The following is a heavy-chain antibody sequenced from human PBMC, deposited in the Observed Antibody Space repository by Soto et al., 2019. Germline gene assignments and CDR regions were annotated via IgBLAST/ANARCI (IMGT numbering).Heavy chain of an antibody. CDR3: ARHLRIGRGYSYGAFDP. Sequence: SETLSLTCTVSGGSISSYYWSWIRQPAGKGLEWIGRIYTSGSTNYNPSLKSRVTMSVDTSKNQFSLKLSSVTAADTAVYYCARHLRIGRGYSYGAFDPWGQGTLVTVSS. CDR1: GGSISSYY. CDR2: IYTSGST. D-gene: IGHD5-18*01. J-gene: IGHJ5*01. V-gene: IGHV4-4*07.